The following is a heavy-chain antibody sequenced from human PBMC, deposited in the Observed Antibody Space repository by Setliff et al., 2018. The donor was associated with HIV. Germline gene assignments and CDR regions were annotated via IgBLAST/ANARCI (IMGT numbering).Heavy chain of an antibody. J-gene: IGHJ6*03. V-gene: IGHV4-59*01. CDR3: ARGNYDTSDYYTNFYYYYMDV. D-gene: IGHD3-22*01. Sequence: KTSETLSLTCTVSGGSINNYYLLWIRQPPGKGLEWIGHIFYSGSTNYNPSLKSRVTMSVDPSKNQFSLKLNSVTAADTAIYYCARGNYDTSDYYTNFYYYYMDVWGKGTAVTVSS. CDR2: IFYSGST. CDR1: GGSINNYY.